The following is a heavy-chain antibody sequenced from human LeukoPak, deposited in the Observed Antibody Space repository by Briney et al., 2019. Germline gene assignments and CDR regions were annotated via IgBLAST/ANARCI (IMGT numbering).Heavy chain of an antibody. J-gene: IGHJ4*02. CDR1: GFTFSSYG. D-gene: IGHD5-12*01. Sequence: GGSLRLSCAASGFTFSSYGMHWVRQAPGKGLEWVAVIWYGGSNKYYADSVKGRFTISRDNSKNTLYLQMNSLRAEDTAVYYCAREIVATIPVFDYWGQGTLVTVSS. CDR3: AREIVATIPVFDY. V-gene: IGHV3-33*08. CDR2: IWYGGSNK.